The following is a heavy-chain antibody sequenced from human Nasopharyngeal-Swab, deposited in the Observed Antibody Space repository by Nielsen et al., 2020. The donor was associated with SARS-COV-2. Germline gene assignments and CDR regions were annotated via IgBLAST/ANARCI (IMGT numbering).Heavy chain of an antibody. CDR1: GGSFSGYY. CDR3: ARAIKIFGAVVGSFDP. V-gene: IGHV4-34*01. J-gene: IGHJ5*02. D-gene: IGHD3-3*01. Sequence: SETLSLTCAVYGGSFSGYYWSWIRQSPGKGLEWIGEISRSGRTNYNPSLNSRVTISLDTSKNQFSLELNSLTAADTAVYFCARAIKIFGAVVGSFDPWGQGTLVTVSS. CDR2: ISRSGRT.